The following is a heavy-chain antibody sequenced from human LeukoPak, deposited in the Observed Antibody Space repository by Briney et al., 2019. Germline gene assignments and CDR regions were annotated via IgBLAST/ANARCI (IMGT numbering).Heavy chain of an antibody. CDR3: AKARRSYGDFDL. Sequence: GGSLRLSCAASGFTLSSYVMSWVRQAPGKGLEWVSTTSPSTGNTFSADSVKGRFTVSRDISKNTLYLQMNSLRAEDTAVYYCAKARRSYGDFDLWGRGTLVTVSS. J-gene: IGHJ2*01. CDR1: GFTLSSYV. V-gene: IGHV3-23*01. D-gene: IGHD5-18*01. CDR2: TSPSTGNT.